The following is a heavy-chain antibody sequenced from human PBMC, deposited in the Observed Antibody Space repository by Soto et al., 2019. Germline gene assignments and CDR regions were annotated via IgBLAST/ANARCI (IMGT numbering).Heavy chain of an antibody. D-gene: IGHD4-17*01. CDR3: ATSPHDYGDYVDAFDI. CDR1: GFTFSSYA. Sequence: EVQLLESGGGLVQPGGSLRLSCAASGFTFSSYAMSWVRQAPGKGLEWVSAISGSGGSTYYADSVKGRFTISRDNSKNTLYLQMNSLRAEDTAVYYCATSPHDYGDYVDAFDIWGQGTMVTVSS. V-gene: IGHV3-23*01. J-gene: IGHJ3*02. CDR2: ISGSGGST.